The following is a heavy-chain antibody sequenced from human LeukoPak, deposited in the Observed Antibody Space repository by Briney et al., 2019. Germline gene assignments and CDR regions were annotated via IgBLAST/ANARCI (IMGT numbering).Heavy chain of an antibody. Sequence: ASVKVSCKASGYTFTGYYIHWVRQAPGQGLEWMGRINPNSGGTKYAQKFQDGVTMTRDTSISTAYMELSRLRSDDTAVYYCARAGKIMITMVRGALASSDGFDIWGQGKMVTVSS. D-gene: IGHD3-10*01. CDR2: INPNSGGT. CDR3: ARAGKIMITMVRGALASSDGFDI. J-gene: IGHJ3*02. V-gene: IGHV1-2*02. CDR1: GYTFTGYY.